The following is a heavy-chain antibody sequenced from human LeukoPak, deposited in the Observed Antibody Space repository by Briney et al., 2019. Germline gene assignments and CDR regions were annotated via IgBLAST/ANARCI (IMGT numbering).Heavy chain of an antibody. V-gene: IGHV4-34*01. CDR1: GGSFSGYY. CDR3: ARGRGYSYGFGY. CDR2: INHSGST. J-gene: IGHJ4*02. D-gene: IGHD5-18*01. Sequence: SETLSLTCAVYGGSFSGYYWSWIRQPPGKGLEWIGEINHSGSTNYNPFLKSRVTISVDTSKNQFSLKLSSVTAADTAVYYCARGRGYSYGFGYWGQGTLVTVSS.